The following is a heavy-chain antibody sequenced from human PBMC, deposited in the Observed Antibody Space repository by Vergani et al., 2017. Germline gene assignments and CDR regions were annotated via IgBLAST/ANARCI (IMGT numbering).Heavy chain of an antibody. CDR3: AKEIYGGYGDYAEGAYYYYGMDV. D-gene: IGHD4-17*01. V-gene: IGHV3-23*01. J-gene: IGHJ6*02. CDR2: ISGSGGST. CDR1: GFTFSSYA. Sequence: EVQLLESGGGLVQPRGSLRLSCAASGFTFSSYAMSWVRQAPGKGLEWVSAISGSGGSTYYADSVKGRFTISRDNSKNTLYLQMNSLRAEDTAVYYCAKEIYGGYGDYAEGAYYYYGMDVWGQGTTVTVSS.